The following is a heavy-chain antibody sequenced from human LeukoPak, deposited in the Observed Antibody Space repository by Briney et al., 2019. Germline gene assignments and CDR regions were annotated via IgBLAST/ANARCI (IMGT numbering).Heavy chain of an antibody. CDR2: IYYSGST. Sequence: PSETLSLTCTVSGGSISSSSYYWGWIRQPPGKGLEWIGSIYYSGSTYYNPSLKSRVTISVDTSKNQFPLKLSSVTATDTAVYYCASLAAGSWFDPWGQGTLVTVSS. J-gene: IGHJ5*02. CDR1: GGSISSSSYY. CDR3: ASLAAGSWFDP. D-gene: IGHD6-13*01. V-gene: IGHV4-39*01.